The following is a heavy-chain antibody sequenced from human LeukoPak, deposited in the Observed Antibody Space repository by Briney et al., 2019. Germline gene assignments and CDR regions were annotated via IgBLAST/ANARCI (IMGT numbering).Heavy chain of an antibody. CDR1: GGAISNNIYY. J-gene: IGHJ4*02. Sequence: SETLSRTCSVSGGAISNNIYYWRWIRQPPGEGLEWIGGIYYTGFTYYNPSLNSRATMSVDTSKNQFSLTLSSVTAADTAVYYCATWGATHHYFDSWGRGTLVTVSS. D-gene: IGHD1-26*01. V-gene: IGHV4-39*01. CDR3: ATWGATHHYFDS. CDR2: IYYTGFT.